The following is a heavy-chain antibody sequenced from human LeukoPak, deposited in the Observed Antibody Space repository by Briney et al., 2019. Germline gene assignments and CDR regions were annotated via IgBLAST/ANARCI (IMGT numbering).Heavy chain of an antibody. J-gene: IGHJ4*02. CDR2: IIPIFGTA. CDR3: ARSIAVAGTVDYYFDY. V-gene: IGHV1-69*01. D-gene: IGHD6-19*01. Sequence: SVKVSCKASGGTFNSYAISWVRQAPGQGLEWMGGIIPIFGTANYAQKFQGRVTITADESTSTAYMELSSLRSEDTAVYYCARSIAVAGTVDYYFDYWGQGTLVTVSS. CDR1: GGTFNSYA.